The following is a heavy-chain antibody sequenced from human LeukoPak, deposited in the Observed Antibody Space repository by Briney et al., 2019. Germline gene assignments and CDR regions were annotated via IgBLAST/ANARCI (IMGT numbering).Heavy chain of an antibody. CDR2: IYYSGST. D-gene: IGHD3-3*01. CDR3: ARHHDDFWSGYYFDY. V-gene: IGHV4-59*08. Sequence: SETLSLTCTVSGGSISSYYWSWIRQPPGKGLEWIGYIYYSGSTNYNPSLKSRVTISVDTSKNQFSLKLSSVTAADTAVYCCARHHDDFWSGYYFDYWGQGTLVTVSS. CDR1: GGSISSYY. J-gene: IGHJ4*02.